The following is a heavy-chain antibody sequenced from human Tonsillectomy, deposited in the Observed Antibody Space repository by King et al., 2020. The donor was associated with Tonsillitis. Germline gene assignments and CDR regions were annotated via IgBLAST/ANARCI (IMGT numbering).Heavy chain of an antibody. CDR3: AKGLGGDYYGGTGMDV. CDR1: GFSFNDYA. J-gene: IGHJ6*02. Sequence: QLVESGGLVVQPGESLRLSCAASGFSFNDYAMHWVRQALGKGLEWVSLITWDGVNTYYGDSVQGRFTISRDNSKNSVYLQMNSLRDEDTALYFCAKGLGGDYYGGTGMDVWGQGTTVTVSS. CDR2: ITWDGVNT. V-gene: IGHV3-43D*04. D-gene: IGHD4-23*01.